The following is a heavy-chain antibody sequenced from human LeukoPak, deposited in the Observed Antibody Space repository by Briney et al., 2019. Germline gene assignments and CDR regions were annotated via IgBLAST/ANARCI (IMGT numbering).Heavy chain of an antibody. CDR2: IYYSGST. D-gene: IGHD2-2*01. Sequence: SETLSLTYTVSGGSISSYYWSWIRQPPGKGLEWIGYIYYSGSTNYNPSLKSRVTISVDTSKNQFSLKLSSVTAADTAVYYCAREGFRVHWFDPWGQGTLVTVSS. J-gene: IGHJ5*02. CDR1: GGSISSYY. CDR3: AREGFRVHWFDP. V-gene: IGHV4-59*01.